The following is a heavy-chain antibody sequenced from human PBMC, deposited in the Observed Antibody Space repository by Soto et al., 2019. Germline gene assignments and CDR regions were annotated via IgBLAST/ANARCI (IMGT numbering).Heavy chain of an antibody. D-gene: IGHD3-9*01. J-gene: IGHJ2*01. CDR1: GGSFSGYY. CDR2: INDRGSI. CDR3: ARESHDILTGPPWVWYFDL. V-gene: IGHV4-34*01. Sequence: QVQLQQWGAGPLRPLETLSLTCGVSGGSFSGYYWAWIRQSPGKGLEWIGAINDRGSINYNPSLKSRVSISVDTSKNHYSLNLRSVTAADTAVYYGARESHDILTGPPWVWYFDLWGRGTLVTVSS.